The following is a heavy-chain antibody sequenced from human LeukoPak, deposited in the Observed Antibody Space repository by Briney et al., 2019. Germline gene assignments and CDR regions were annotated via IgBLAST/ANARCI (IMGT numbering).Heavy chain of an antibody. D-gene: IGHD6-19*01. CDR1: GFTFSGYW. CDR3: ARAAGYSSDWYWFDP. CDR2: INTDGSST. Sequence: PGASLRLSCAASGFTFSGYWMHWVRQAPGKGLVWVSRINTDGSSTSYADSVKGRFTISRDNAKNTLYLQMNSLRAEDTAVYYCARAAGYSSDWYWFDPWGQGTLVTISS. J-gene: IGHJ5*02. V-gene: IGHV3-74*01.